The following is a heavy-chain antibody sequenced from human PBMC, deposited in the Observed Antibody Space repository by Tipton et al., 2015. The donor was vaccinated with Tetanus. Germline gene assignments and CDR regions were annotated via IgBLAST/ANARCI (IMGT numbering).Heavy chain of an antibody. CDR2: ISYTGTT. V-gene: IGHV4-31*03. CDR1: GGSITNGGYC. Sequence: TLSLTCTVSGGSITNGGYCWSWIRQHPGKGLDWIGYISYTGTTHYNPSLKSRVTISLDRSKNQFSLKLTSVTAADTAVYYCATVGLVTASVKYWGQGTLVTVSS. D-gene: IGHD2-21*02. J-gene: IGHJ4*01. CDR3: ATVGLVTASVKY.